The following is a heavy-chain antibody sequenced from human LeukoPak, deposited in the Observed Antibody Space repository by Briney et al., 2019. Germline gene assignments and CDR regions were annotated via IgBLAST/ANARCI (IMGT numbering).Heavy chain of an antibody. CDR1: GYTASSNY. D-gene: IGHD3-22*01. V-gene: IGHV3-53*01. Sequence: PGGSLRLSCAASGYTASSNYMSWVRQAPGKGLEWVSVIYSGGSTYYADSVKGRFTISRDNSKNTLYLQMNSLRAEDTAVYYCARSHSSGYYYVVDYFDYWGQGTLVTVSS. CDR3: ARSHSSGYYYVVDYFDY. CDR2: IYSGGST. J-gene: IGHJ4*02.